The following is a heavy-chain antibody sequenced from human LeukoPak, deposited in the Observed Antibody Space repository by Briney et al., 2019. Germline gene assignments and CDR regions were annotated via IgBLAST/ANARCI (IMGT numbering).Heavy chain of an antibody. CDR3: ARVLGCTNGVCHDAFDI. V-gene: IGHV3-7*01. D-gene: IGHD2-8*01. J-gene: IGHJ3*02. CDR1: GFTFSRYW. Sequence: GGSLRLSCAASGFTFSRYWMSWVRQAPGKGLEWVANIKEDGGEKFHVDSVKGRFTISRDNAKKSLYLQMNSLRAEDTAVYFCARVLGCTNGVCHDAFDIWGRGTVVTVSS. CDR2: IKEDGGEK.